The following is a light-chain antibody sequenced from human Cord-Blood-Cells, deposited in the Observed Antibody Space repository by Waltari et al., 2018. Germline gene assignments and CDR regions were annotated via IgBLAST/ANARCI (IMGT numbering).Light chain of an antibody. J-gene: IGLJ1*01. CDR2: EVS. CDR1: SSAVGSYNL. V-gene: IGLV2-23*02. Sequence: QSALTQPASVSGSPGQSITISCPGTSSAVGSYNLVSWYQQPQGKAPKLMIYEVSKRPSGVSNRFSGSKSGNTASLTISGLQAEDEADYYCCSYAGSSTYVFGTGTKVTVL. CDR3: CSYAGSSTYV.